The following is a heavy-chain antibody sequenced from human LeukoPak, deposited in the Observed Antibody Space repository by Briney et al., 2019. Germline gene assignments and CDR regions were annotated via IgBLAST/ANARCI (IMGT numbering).Heavy chain of an antibody. Sequence: GGSLRLSCAGSGFIFNNYAMHWVRQPPGKGLEWVSGISWNSGTIDYADSVRGRFTISRDNAKNSLYLQMDSLRVEDTAFYYCAKDNRRHYTSGPNPDPLHWGQGALVTVSS. J-gene: IGHJ4*02. D-gene: IGHD6-19*01. CDR3: AKDNRRHYTSGPNPDPLH. CDR2: ISWNSGTI. V-gene: IGHV3-9*01. CDR1: GFIFNNYA.